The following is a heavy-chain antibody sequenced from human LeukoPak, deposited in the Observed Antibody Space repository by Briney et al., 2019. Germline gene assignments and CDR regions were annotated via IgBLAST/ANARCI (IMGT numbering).Heavy chain of an antibody. V-gene: IGHV3-7*01. Sequence: PGGSLRLSCAASGFSFRSCWMSWVRQAPGKGLEWVANIKEDGSEKYYVDSVKGRFTISRDNAKNALYLQMNSLRAEDTAVYYCARVAWPHYFDYWGQGNLVTVSS. CDR3: ARVAWPHYFDY. J-gene: IGHJ4*02. CDR2: IKEDGSEK. CDR1: GFSFRSCW. D-gene: IGHD2-21*01.